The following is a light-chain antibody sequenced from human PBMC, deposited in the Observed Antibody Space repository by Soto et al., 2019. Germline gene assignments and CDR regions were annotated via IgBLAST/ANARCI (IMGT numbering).Light chain of an antibody. CDR2: TPN. Sequence: QSVLTQPPSASGTPGQTVTISCSGSRSNIGRNTVNWFQHLPGAAPTLLISTPNHRPSDIRGRLSGSKSGTSASLAISGLQSDDEGDYYCAAWDDILNVVVFGGGTKVTVL. CDR3: AAWDDILNVVV. J-gene: IGLJ2*01. CDR1: RSNIGRNT. V-gene: IGLV1-44*01.